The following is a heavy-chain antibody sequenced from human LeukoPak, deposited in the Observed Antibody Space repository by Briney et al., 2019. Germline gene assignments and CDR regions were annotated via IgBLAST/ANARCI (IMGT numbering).Heavy chain of an antibody. V-gene: IGHV4-59*08. CDR2: ISYSGST. CDR1: GGSISTYY. CDR3: ARSIIGTRSKFDY. J-gene: IGHJ4*02. D-gene: IGHD1/OR15-1a*01. Sequence: SETLSLTCTVSGGSISTYYWSWIRQPPGKGVEWIGYISYSGSTNYNPSLKSRVTISLDTSKNQFALKLSSVTAADTAVYYCARSIIGTRSKFDYWGQGTLVTVSS.